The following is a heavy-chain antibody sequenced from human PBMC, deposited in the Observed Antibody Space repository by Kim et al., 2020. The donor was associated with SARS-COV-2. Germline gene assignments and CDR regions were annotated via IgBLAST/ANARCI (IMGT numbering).Heavy chain of an antibody. J-gene: IGHJ4*02. V-gene: IGHV3-48*02. CDR2: ISSGSSSI. CDR3: ARDRDDPLVKTGGY. Sequence: GGSLRLSCVASGFTSSTYSMTWVRQAPGKGLEWVSYISSGSSSIYYADSVRGRFTISRDNAKNSLYLQMDSLRDEDTGVYYCARDRDDPLVKTGGYWGQG. D-gene: IGHD1-1*01. CDR1: GFTSSTYS.